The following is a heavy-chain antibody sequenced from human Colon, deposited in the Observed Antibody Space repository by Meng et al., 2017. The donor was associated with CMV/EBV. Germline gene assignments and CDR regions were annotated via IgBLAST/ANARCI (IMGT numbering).Heavy chain of an antibody. CDR1: GYTFAAHF. CDR2: LTPNSGAT. V-gene: IGHV1-2*02. D-gene: IGHD2-2*01. CDR3: VQLLGIDY. Sequence: ASVKVSCKASGYTFAAHFVHWVRQAPGQGLEWMGWLTPNSGATNYAQKFKGRVTMTRDTSISTAYMELSRLRSDDTAVYYCVQLLGIDYWGQGTLVTVSS. J-gene: IGHJ4*02.